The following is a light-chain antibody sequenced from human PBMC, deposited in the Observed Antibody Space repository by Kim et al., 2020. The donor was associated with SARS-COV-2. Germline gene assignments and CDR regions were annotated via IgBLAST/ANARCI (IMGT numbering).Light chain of an antibody. J-gene: IGLJ3*02. V-gene: IGLV3-19*01. Sequence: ALEQTVRITCQGDSLRSYYASWYQQKPGQAPVLVIYGKNNRPSGIPDRFSGSSSGNTASLTITGAQAEDEADYYCNSRDSSGNPWVFGGGTQLTVL. CDR1: SLRSYY. CDR3: NSRDSSGNPWV. CDR2: GKN.